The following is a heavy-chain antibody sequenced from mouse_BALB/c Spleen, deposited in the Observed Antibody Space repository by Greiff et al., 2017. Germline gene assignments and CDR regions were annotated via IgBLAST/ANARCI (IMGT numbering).Heavy chain of an antibody. Sequence: EVQLQQSGPELVKPGASVKMSCKASGYTFTSYVMHWVKQKPGQGLEWIGYINPYNDGTKYNEKFKGKATLTTDKSSSTAYMQLSRLTSEDSAVYFCARPLPSYAMDYWGQGTSVTVSS. CDR1: GYTFTSYV. J-gene: IGHJ4*01. V-gene: IGHV1-14*01. CDR3: ARPLPSYAMDY. D-gene: IGHD6-1*01. CDR2: INPYNDGT.